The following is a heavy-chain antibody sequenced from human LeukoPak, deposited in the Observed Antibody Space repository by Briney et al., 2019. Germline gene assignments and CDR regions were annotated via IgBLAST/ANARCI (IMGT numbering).Heavy chain of an antibody. J-gene: IGHJ4*02. CDR2: IYTSGST. CDR3: ARDSLPFITMVRGTD. V-gene: IGHV4-61*02. Sequence: SQTLSLTCTVSGGSISSGSYHWSWIRQPAGKGLEWIGRIYTSGSTNYSPSLKSRVTISVDTSKNQFSLKLSSVTAADTAVYYCARDSLPFITMVRGTDWGQGTLVTVSS. CDR1: GGSISSGSYH. D-gene: IGHD3-10*01.